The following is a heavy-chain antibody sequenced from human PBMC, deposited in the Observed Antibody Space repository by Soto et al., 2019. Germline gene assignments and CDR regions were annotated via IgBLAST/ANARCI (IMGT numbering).Heavy chain of an antibody. CDR3: AKDRRSGSAYYYGMDV. Sequence: LRLSCAASGFTFSSYGMHWVRQAPGKGLEWVAVISYDGSNKYYADSVKGRFTISRDNSKNTLYLQMNSLRAEDTAVYYCAKDRRSGSAYYYGMDVWGQGTTVTVSS. CDR2: ISYDGSNK. J-gene: IGHJ6*02. D-gene: IGHD1-26*01. CDR1: GFTFSSYG. V-gene: IGHV3-30*18.